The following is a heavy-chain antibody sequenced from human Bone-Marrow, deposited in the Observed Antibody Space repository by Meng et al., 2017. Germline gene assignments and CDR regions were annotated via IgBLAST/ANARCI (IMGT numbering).Heavy chain of an antibody. V-gene: IGHV3-9*01. CDR1: GFIFDNYA. CDR2: VSWNSGTL. Sequence: GGSLRLSCEGSGFIFDNYAMHWVRQVPGKGLEWVSGVSWNSGTLGYADSVKGRFTISRDNAKNSLYLQMNSLRAEDTALYYCAKAPSLGLSFGWFDPWGQGNLVTVCS. D-gene: IGHD3-16*02. CDR3: AKAPSLGLSFGWFDP. J-gene: IGHJ5*02.